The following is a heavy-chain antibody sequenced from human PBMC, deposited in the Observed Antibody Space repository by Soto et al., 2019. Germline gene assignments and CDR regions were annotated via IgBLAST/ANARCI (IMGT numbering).Heavy chain of an antibody. CDR2: INSDGSST. D-gene: IGHD3-22*01. Sequence: PGGSLRLSCAASGFTFSSYWMHWVRQAPGNGLVWVSRINSDGSSTSYADSVKGRFTISRDNAKNTLYLQMNSLRAEDTAVYYCARDPTYYYDSTGYYDYWGQGTLVTVSS. J-gene: IGHJ4*02. CDR3: ARDPTYYYDSTGYYDY. V-gene: IGHV3-74*01. CDR1: GFTFSSYW.